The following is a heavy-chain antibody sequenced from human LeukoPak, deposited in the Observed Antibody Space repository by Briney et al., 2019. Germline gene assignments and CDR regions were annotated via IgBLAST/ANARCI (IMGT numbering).Heavy chain of an antibody. CDR2: INHSGST. CDR1: GGSFSGYY. CDR3: ARLRGCCSSTSCLYMDV. Sequence: KASETLSLTCAVYGGSFSGYYWSWIRQPPGKGLEWIGEINHSGSTNYNPSLKSRVTISVDTSKNQFSLKLSSVTAADTAVYYCARLRGCCSSTSCLYMDVWGKGTTVTVSS. V-gene: IGHV4-34*01. J-gene: IGHJ6*03. D-gene: IGHD2-2*01.